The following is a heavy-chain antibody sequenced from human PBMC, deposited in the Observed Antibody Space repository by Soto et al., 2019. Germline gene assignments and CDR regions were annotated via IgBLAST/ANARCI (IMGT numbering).Heavy chain of an antibody. D-gene: IGHD3-10*01. J-gene: IGHJ2*01. CDR2: VSADGQTT. V-gene: IGHV3-23*01. Sequence: EVHLLESGGGLVQPGGSLRLSCAASGFSFSNYGMTWVRQAPGKGLEWVSVVSADGQTTYYAESVRGRFTISRDSSKGTLYLQMDSLRADDTAVYYCAKEASVPSLGEFWYFDLWGRGTHVTVSS. CDR3: AKEASVPSLGEFWYFDL. CDR1: GFSFSNYG.